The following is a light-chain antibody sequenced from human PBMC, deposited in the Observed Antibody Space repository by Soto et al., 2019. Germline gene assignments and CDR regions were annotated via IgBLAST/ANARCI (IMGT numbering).Light chain of an antibody. Sequence: QSVLTQPASVSGSPGQSIAISCTGSGSDVGGYNYVSWYQQHPGKAPKLIIYGVSHRPSGVSTRFSASRSAYTASLTISRLQAEDEADYYCSSFTRNYVYVFGPGTKLTVL. J-gene: IGLJ1*01. CDR3: SSFTRNYVYV. V-gene: IGLV2-14*01. CDR1: GSDVGGYNY. CDR2: GVS.